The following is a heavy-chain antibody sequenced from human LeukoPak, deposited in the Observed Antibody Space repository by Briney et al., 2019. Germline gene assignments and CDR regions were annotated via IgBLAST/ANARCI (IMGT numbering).Heavy chain of an antibody. J-gene: IGHJ4*02. Sequence: GGSLRLSCAASGFKFDDYTMHWVRRAPGKGLEWVSLMSWNSDYTSYADSVKGRFTISRDNSKDSLYLQMNSLRTEVTASYYCAKDFQGIVRATQIDFWGQGTLVTVSS. D-gene: IGHD1-26*01. CDR1: GFKFDDYT. V-gene: IGHV3-43*01. CDR3: AKDFQGIVRATQIDF. CDR2: MSWNSDYT.